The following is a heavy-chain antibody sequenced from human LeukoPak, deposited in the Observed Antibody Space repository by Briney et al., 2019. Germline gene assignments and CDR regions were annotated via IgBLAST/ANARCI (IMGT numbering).Heavy chain of an antibody. V-gene: IGHV1-2*02. CDR3: ASGVGRSESSPSYSFDY. J-gene: IGHJ4*02. CDR2: INPNSGGT. CDR1: GYTFTGYY. Sequence: GASVKVSCKASGYTFTGYYMHWVRQAPGRGLEWMGWINPNSGGTNYAQKFQGRVTMTRDTSISTAYMELSRLRSDDTAVYYCASGVGRSESSPSYSFDYWGQGTLVTVSS. D-gene: IGHD6-25*01.